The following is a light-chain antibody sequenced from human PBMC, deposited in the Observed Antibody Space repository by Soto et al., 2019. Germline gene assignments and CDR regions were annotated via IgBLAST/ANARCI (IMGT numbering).Light chain of an antibody. CDR1: QSIGDS. CDR2: DVS. J-gene: IGKJ1*01. Sequence: DIQMTQSPIPLSASVGGRVTITCRASQSIGDSLAWYQQKPGKAPYLLISDVSSLERGVPSRFSGSGSGTEFTLTISSMQPDDFATFYCQQYNGYSRTVGQGTKVDIK. V-gene: IGKV1-5*01. CDR3: QQYNGYSRT.